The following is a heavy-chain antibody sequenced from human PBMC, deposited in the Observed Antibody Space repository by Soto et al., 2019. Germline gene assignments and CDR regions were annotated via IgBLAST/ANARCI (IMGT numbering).Heavy chain of an antibody. V-gene: IGHV3-30*03. D-gene: IGHD2-21*02. Sequence: QVQLVESGGGVVQPGRSLKLSCEASGFTFRHSGMHWVRQTPGKGLEWVALVSHDGTDQYYADSVKGRFTISRDNFKNTRYLQMNSLRSDDTAVYYCARTIHGDSTGAFDYWGLGTLVTVSS. CDR3: ARTIHGDSTGAFDY. CDR2: VSHDGTDQ. CDR1: GFTFRHSG. J-gene: IGHJ4*02.